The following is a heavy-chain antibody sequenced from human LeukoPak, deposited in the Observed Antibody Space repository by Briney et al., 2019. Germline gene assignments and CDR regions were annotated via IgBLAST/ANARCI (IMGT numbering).Heavy chain of an antibody. CDR2: IYYGGST. CDR3: ASGFGSSSTFDY. CDR1: GGSISSGGYY. J-gene: IGHJ4*02. V-gene: IGHV4-31*03. D-gene: IGHD1-26*01. Sequence: SETLSLTCTVSGGSISSGGYYWSWIRQHPGKGLEWIGYIYYGGSTYYNPSLKSRVTISVDTSKNRFSLKLSSVTAADTAVYYCASGFGSSSTFDYWGQGTLVTVSS.